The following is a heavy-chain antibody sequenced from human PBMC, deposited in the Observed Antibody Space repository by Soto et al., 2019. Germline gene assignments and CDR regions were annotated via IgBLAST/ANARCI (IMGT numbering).Heavy chain of an antibody. D-gene: IGHD2-15*01. J-gene: IGHJ4*02. CDR3: ARGPPLDCSGGSCYSGLVDY. CDR2: INHSGST. Sequence: SETLSLTCTVSGGSISSYYWSWIRQPPGKGLEWIGEINHSGSTNYNPSLKSRVTISVDTSKNQFSLKLSSVTAADTAVYYCARGPPLDCSGGSCYSGLVDYWGQGTLVTVSS. V-gene: IGHV4-34*01. CDR1: GGSISSYY.